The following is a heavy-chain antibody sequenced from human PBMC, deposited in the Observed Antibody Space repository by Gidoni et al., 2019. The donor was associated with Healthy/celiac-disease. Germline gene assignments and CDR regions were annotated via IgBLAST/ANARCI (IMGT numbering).Heavy chain of an antibody. CDR2: INHSGST. CDR1: GGSFSGYS. CDR3: ARGLRKDIVVVPSLYYFDY. Sequence: QVQLQQWGAGLLKPSETLSLTCAVYGGSFSGYSWSWIRQPPGKGLEWIGEINHSGSTNCNPSLKSRVTISVDTSKNQFSLKLSSVTAADTAVYYCARGLRKDIVVVPSLYYFDYWGQGTLVTVSS. J-gene: IGHJ4*02. V-gene: IGHV4-34*01. D-gene: IGHD2-2*01.